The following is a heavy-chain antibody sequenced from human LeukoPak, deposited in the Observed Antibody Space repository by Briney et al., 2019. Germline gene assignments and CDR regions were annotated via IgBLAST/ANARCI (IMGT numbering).Heavy chain of an antibody. CDR1: GFTFSSHW. CDR2: VNADGSST. V-gene: IGHV3-74*03. Sequence: GGSLRLSCAASGFTFSSHWMHWVRQAPGKGLVWVSRVNADGSSTTYADSVKGRFTISRDNAKDTLYLQMNSLRAEDTAVYYCARDPYGSELDYWGQGTLVTVSS. J-gene: IGHJ4*02. CDR3: ARDPYGSELDY. D-gene: IGHD3-10*01.